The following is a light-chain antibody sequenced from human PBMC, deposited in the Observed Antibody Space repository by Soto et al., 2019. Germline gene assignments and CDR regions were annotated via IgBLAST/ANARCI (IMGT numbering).Light chain of an antibody. V-gene: IGKV3-20*01. CDR3: QQYGSSIT. CDR2: GAS. Sequence: EIVLMHSPGTLSLSPCERATLSFRASQSVSSNLAWYQQKPGQAPRLLIYGASSRATGIPDRFSGSGSGTDFTLTISRLEPEDFAVYYCQQYGSSITFGQGTRLEIK. CDR1: QSVSSN. J-gene: IGKJ5*01.